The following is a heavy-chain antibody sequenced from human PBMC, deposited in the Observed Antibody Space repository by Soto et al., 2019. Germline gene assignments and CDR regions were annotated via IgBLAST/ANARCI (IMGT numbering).Heavy chain of an antibody. J-gene: IGHJ4*02. CDR2: ISYDGSNK. D-gene: IGHD3-22*01. V-gene: IGHV3-30-3*01. CDR3: ARGASPYYYDSSGYKSGY. Sequence: QVQLVESGGGVVQPGRSLRLSCAASGFTFSSYAMHWVRQAPGKGLEWVAVISYDGSNKYYADSVKGRFTISRDNSKNTLYLQMNSLRAEDTAVYYCARGASPYYYDSSGYKSGYWGQGTLVTVSS. CDR1: GFTFSSYA.